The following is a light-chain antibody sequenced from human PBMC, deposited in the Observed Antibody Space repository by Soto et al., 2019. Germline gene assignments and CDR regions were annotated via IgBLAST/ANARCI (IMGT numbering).Light chain of an antibody. CDR3: QEYSAWWT. V-gene: IGKV3-15*01. CDR2: GAS. Sequence: EIVMTQSPATLSVSPGERATLSCRASRSVSSNLAWYQQKPGQAPRLLVYGASTRATGIPARFSGRGSGTESTLTSSSLQSEDSAVYYCQEYSAWWTFGQGTKVEIQ. J-gene: IGKJ1*01. CDR1: RSVSSN.